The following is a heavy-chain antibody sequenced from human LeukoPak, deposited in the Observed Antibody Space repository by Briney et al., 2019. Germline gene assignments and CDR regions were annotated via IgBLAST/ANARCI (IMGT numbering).Heavy chain of an antibody. CDR3: TTVSSWYGGDYYYGMDV. Sequence: GGSLRLSCAASGFTFSNAWMSWVRQAPGKGLEWVGRIKIKTDGGTTDYAAPVKGRFTISRDDSKNTLYLQMNSLKTEDTAVYYCTTVSSWYGGDYYYGMDVWGKGTTVTVSS. D-gene: IGHD6-13*01. J-gene: IGHJ6*04. CDR2: IKIKTDGGTT. CDR1: GFTFSNAW. V-gene: IGHV3-15*01.